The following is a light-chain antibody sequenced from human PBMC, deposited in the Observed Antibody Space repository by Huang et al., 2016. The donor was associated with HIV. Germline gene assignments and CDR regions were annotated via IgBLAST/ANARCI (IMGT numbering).Light chain of an antibody. V-gene: IGKV1-17*03. J-gene: IGKJ1*01. CDR3: LQHKNFHAPT. CDR2: GAS. CDR1: QDIYNY. Sequence: DIQLTQSPSAMAASVGDRVIITCRATQDIYNYLAWFQQQPGKAPKRLIYGASSLQTGGPARLSGSGAGTEFTLTINNLQPEDSATYFCLQHKNFHAPTFGQGTKVEIK.